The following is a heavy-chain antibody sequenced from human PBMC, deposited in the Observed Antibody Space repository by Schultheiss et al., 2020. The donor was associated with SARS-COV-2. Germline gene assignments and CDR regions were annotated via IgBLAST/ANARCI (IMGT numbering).Heavy chain of an antibody. V-gene: IGHV4-59*01. CDR3: ARDLTGDFGDY. Sequence: SETLSLTCTVSGGSISSYYWSWIRQPPGKGLEWIGYIYYSGSTNYNPSLKSRVTISVDTSKNQFSLKLSSVTAADTAVYYCARDLTGDFGDYWGQGTLVTVSS. J-gene: IGHJ4*02. CDR2: IYYSGST. D-gene: IGHD7-27*01. CDR1: GGSISSYY.